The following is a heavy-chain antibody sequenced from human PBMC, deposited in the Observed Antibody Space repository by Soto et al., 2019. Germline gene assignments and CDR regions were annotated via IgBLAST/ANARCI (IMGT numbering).Heavy chain of an antibody. D-gene: IGHD5-12*01. J-gene: IGHJ4*02. Sequence: APGKGLEWVSVIYSGGSTYYADSVKGRFTISRDNLKNTLYLQMNSLRAEDTAMYYCARDSGYVQNYFDYWGQGTLVTVSS. V-gene: IGHV3-66*01. CDR2: IYSGGST. CDR3: ARDSGYVQNYFDY.